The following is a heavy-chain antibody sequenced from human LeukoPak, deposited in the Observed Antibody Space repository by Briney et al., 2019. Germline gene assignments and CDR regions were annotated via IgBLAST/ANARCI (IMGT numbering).Heavy chain of an antibody. V-gene: IGHV4-61*02. CDR2: IYTSGST. CDR1: GGSISSGSYY. Sequence: SQTLSLTCTVSGGSISSGSYYWSWIRQPAGKGLEWIGRIYTSGSTNYNPSLKSRVTISVDTSKNQFSLKLSSVTAADTAVYYCARAVPYYDFWSGSDAFDIWGQGTMVTVSS. D-gene: IGHD3-3*01. J-gene: IGHJ3*02. CDR3: ARAVPYYDFWSGSDAFDI.